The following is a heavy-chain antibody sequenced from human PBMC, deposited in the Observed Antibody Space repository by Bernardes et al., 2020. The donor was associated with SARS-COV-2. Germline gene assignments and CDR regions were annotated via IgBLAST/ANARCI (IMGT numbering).Heavy chain of an antibody. CDR1: GFTFSSYA. D-gene: IGHD3-9*01. CDR3: AKEIVIYDILTGYEY. Sequence: GGSLRLSCAASGFTFSSYAMSWVRQAPGKGLEWVSAISGSGGRTYYADSVKGRFTISRDNSKNTLYLQMNSLRAEDTAVYYCAKEIVIYDILTGYEYWGQGTLVTVSS. J-gene: IGHJ4*02. V-gene: IGHV3-23*01. CDR2: ISGSGGRT.